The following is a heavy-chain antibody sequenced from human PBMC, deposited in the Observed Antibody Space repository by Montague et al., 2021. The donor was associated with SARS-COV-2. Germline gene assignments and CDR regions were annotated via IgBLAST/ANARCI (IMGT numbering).Heavy chain of an antibody. V-gene: IGHV4-59*08. CDR2: IFKNGDI. CDR3: ARYYERSLDV. CDR1: GGSITNDD. J-gene: IGHJ6*02. D-gene: IGHD3-16*01. Sequence: SETLSLTCTVSGGSITNDDWSWIRQPPGKGLEWIVNIFKNGDIDXNPSLRSRVIISVDTSKSQFSLKVTSVTAADTAAYYCARYYERSLDVWGLGTTVTVSS.